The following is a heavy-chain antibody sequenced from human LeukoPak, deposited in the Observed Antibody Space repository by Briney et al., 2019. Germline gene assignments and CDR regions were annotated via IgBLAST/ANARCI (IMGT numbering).Heavy chain of an antibody. CDR3: ARSFDAVRYFDWFDY. V-gene: IGHV4-4*02. J-gene: IGHJ5*01. CDR1: GGSISSSNW. D-gene: IGHD3-9*01. CDR2: IYHSGST. Sequence: PSETLSLTCAVSGGSISSSNWWSWVRQPPGKGLEWIGEIYHSGSTNYNPSLKSRVTISVDKSKNQFSLQLNSVTPEDTAVYYCARSFDAVRYFDWFDYWGQGTLVTVSS.